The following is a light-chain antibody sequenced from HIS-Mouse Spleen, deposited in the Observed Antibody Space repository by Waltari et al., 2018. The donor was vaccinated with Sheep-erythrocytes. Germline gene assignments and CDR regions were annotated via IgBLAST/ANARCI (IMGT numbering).Light chain of an antibody. J-gene: IGLJ1*01. CDR2: DVS. CDR3: CSYAGSYNHV. V-gene: IGLV2-11*01. CDR1: SSDVGGYNY. Sequence: QSALTQPRSVSGSPGQSVTISCTGTSSDVGGYNYVSWYQQHPGKAPKPMIYDVSKRPSVLPGRFSGSKSGNAASLTISGLQAEDEADYYCCSYAGSYNHVFATGTKVTVL.